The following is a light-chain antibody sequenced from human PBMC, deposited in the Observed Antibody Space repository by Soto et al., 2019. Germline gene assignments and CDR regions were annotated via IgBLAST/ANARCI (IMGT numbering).Light chain of an antibody. Sequence: EIEMTQSPATLSVSPGERATLSCRASRSVSSNLAWYQQKHGQAPRLLISGASSRATGIPDRFSGSGSGTGFILTISSVESEDFAIYYCQQHNDWPTFGQGTRLEI. V-gene: IGKV3D-15*01. CDR1: RSVSSN. J-gene: IGKJ5*01. CDR2: GAS. CDR3: QQHNDWPT.